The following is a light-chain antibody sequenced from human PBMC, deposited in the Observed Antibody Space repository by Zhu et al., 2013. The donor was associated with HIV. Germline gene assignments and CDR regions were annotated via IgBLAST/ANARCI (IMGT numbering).Light chain of an antibody. Sequence: DIHLTQSPSSVSASVGDRVTITCRASEDIMKWLAWYQQKPGEAPKLLINAATSLQSGFPSRFSGSGFGTDFNLTISSLLPEDFATYYCQQARHFPRTFGQGTRVGNQ. J-gene: IGKJ1*01. V-gene: IGKV1-12*01. CDR2: AAT. CDR1: EDIMKW. CDR3: QQARHFPRT.